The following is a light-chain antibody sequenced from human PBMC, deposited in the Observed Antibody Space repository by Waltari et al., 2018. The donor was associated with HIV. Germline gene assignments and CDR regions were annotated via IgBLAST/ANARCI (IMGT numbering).Light chain of an antibody. CDR1: NIGSKS. J-gene: IGLJ3*02. CDR2: YNS. Sequence: SYVLTQPPSVSVAPGAAATISCGGWNIGSKSVYLYKQQAGQAPVFVIRYNSDRPSGVPDRFSGSNSGHTATLTITRVEAGDEADYYCQVWDSSNDHVLFGGGTELTVL. V-gene: IGLV3-21*04. CDR3: QVWDSSNDHVL.